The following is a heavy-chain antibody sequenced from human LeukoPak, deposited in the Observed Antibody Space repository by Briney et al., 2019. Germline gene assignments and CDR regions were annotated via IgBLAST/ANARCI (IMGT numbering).Heavy chain of an antibody. V-gene: IGHV3-9*01. CDR2: ISWNSGRR. Sequence: GGSLRLSCVGSGFTFDDYAMHWVRQAPGKGLEWVSGISWNSGRRGYADSVKGRFTISRDNSKNTLFLQMNSLRAEDTAVYYCAKIPQVAIFSVPNFDYWGQGTLVTVSS. CDR1: GFTFDDYA. CDR3: AKIPQVAIFSVPNFDY. D-gene: IGHD3-3*01. J-gene: IGHJ4*02.